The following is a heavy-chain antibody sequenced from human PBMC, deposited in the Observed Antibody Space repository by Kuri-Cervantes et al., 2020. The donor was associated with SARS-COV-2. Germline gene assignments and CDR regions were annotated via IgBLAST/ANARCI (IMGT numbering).Heavy chain of an antibody. Sequence: LSLTCAASGFTVSSNYMSWVRQAPGKGLEWVSVIYGGGSTYYADSVKGRFTVSRDNAKNSLYLQMNSLRAEDTAVYYCARGDSSGYLYYFDYWGQGTLVTVSS. D-gene: IGHD3-22*01. J-gene: IGHJ4*02. CDR3: ARGDSSGYLYYFDY. CDR1: GFTVSSNY. V-gene: IGHV3-53*01. CDR2: IYGGGST.